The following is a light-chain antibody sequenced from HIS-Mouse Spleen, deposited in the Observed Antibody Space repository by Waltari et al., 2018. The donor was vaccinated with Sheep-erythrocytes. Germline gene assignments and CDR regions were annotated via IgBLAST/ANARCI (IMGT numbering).Light chain of an antibody. CDR1: SSDVGGYNY. J-gene: IGLJ2*01. CDR3: SSYAGSNNVV. Sequence: QSALTQPPSASGSPGQSVTISCTGTSSDVGGYNYFSWYHQHPAKAPNLMIYAVSKRPAGVPDLFSGSKSGNTASLTVSGLQAEDEADYYCSSYAGSNNVVFGGGTKLTVL. CDR2: AVS. V-gene: IGLV2-8*01.